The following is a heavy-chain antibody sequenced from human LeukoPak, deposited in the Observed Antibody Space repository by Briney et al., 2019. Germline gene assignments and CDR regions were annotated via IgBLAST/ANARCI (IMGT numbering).Heavy chain of an antibody. CDR2: IYSGGST. CDR3: ARDRGWLSRFDP. Sequence: GGSLRLSCAASGFTVSSNYMSWVRQAPGKGLEWVSVIYSGGSTYYADSVKGRFTISRDNSKNTLYLQMNSLRAEDTAVYYCARDRGWLSRFDPWGQGTLVTVSS. J-gene: IGHJ5*02. D-gene: IGHD3-10*01. V-gene: IGHV3-53*01. CDR1: GFTVSSNY.